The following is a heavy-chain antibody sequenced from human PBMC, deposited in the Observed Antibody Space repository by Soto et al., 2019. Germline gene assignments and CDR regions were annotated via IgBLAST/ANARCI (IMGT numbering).Heavy chain of an antibody. CDR3: ARARGYSSYDLI. CDR1: GGSVTSDSYY. D-gene: IGHD5-12*01. V-gene: IGHV4-61*01. CDR2: INDSGRT. Sequence: QVQLQESGPGLVKPSETLSLTCSVSGGSVTSDSYYWNWIRQPPGKGLEWIGYINDSGRTNYNTSLRTRVNILVDKSKNQFSLRLNSVTATDTAVYYCARARGYSSYDLIWGQGTLVTVSS. J-gene: IGHJ4*02.